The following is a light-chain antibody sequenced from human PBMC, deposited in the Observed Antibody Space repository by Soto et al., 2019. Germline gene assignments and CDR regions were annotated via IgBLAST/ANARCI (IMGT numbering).Light chain of an antibody. J-gene: IGKJ1*01. CDR1: QSINTF. Sequence: DIQATQSPSALSAPVGNRVTITCRASQSINTFLNWYQQRPGKAPNLLIYGASNLQSGVPSRFSGSGSGTDFTLTISSLQPEDFATYYCQQTYTSRPWTFGRGAKVDIK. V-gene: IGKV1-39*01. CDR2: GAS. CDR3: QQTYTSRPWT.